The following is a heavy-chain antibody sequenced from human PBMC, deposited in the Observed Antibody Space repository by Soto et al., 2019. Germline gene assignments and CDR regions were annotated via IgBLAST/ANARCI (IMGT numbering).Heavy chain of an antibody. J-gene: IGHJ4*02. Sequence: EVQLLESGGDLAQPGGSLRLSCAASGFTFTYYAMAWVRQAPGKGLEWVSAISGSGDRTYYADSVKGRFTISRDNSKNTVDLQMNSLIAEDTAVYYCTKGSAAAFYDQRQNFDYWGQGTLVTVSS. CDR3: TKGSAAAFYDQRQNFDY. CDR1: GFTFTYYA. CDR2: ISGSGDRT. D-gene: IGHD5-12*01. V-gene: IGHV3-23*01.